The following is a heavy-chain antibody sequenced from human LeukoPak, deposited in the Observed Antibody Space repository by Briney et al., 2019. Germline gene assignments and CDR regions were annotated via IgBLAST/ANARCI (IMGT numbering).Heavy chain of an antibody. D-gene: IGHD2-2*01. Sequence: SETLSLTCTVSGFSISSGYHWGWIRQPPGKGLEWIGTVHHSENTYYNPSLKSRVTIAIDTSRNQFSLRLSSVTAADTAVYYCARPYCGSASCFFGNYFHSWGQGTLVTVSS. J-gene: IGHJ4*02. V-gene: IGHV4-38-2*02. CDR2: VHHSENT. CDR1: GFSISSGYH. CDR3: ARPYCGSASCFFGNYFHS.